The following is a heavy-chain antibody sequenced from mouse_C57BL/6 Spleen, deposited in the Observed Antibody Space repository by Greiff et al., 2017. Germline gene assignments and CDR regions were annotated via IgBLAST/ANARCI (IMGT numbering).Heavy chain of an antibody. D-gene: IGHD1-1*01. Sequence: QVQLQQSGAELVKPGASVKISCKASGYAFSSYWLNWVKQRPGKGLAWIGQISPGDGDTTYNGKFKGKATLTADKSSSTAYMQLISLTSEDSAVYFCARYYYGSSWNYAMDYWGQGTSVTVSS. J-gene: IGHJ4*01. CDR3: ARYYYGSSWNYAMDY. CDR1: GYAFSSYW. V-gene: IGHV1-80*01. CDR2: ISPGDGDT.